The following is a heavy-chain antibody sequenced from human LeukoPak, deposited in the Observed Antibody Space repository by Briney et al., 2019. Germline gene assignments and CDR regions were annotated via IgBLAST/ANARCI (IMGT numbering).Heavy chain of an antibody. CDR2: IEGDGSTT. Sequence: GGSLRLSCVASGFTFSGEWMHWVRQVPGQGLVWVSQIEGDGSTTTYADSVRGRFTISRDNSKNTLYLQMNSLRAEDTAVYYCAKDRHYYGSGSSPGWFDPWGQGTLVTVSS. J-gene: IGHJ5*02. D-gene: IGHD3-10*01. V-gene: IGHV3-74*01. CDR1: GFTFSGEW. CDR3: AKDRHYYGSGSSPGWFDP.